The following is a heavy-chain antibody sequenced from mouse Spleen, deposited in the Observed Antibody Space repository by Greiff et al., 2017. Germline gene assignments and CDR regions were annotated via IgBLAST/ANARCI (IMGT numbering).Heavy chain of an antibody. Sequence: EVKLVESGGGLVKPGGSLKLSCAASGFTFSSYTMSWVRQTPEKRLEWVATISSGGSYTYYPDSVKGRFTISRDNAKNTLYLQMSSLKSEDTAMYYCTRAQTGTFAYWGQGTLVTVSA. V-gene: IGHV5-6-4*01. J-gene: IGHJ3*01. CDR1: GFTFSSYT. CDR3: TRAQTGTFAY. D-gene: IGHD4-1*01. CDR2: ISSGGSYT.